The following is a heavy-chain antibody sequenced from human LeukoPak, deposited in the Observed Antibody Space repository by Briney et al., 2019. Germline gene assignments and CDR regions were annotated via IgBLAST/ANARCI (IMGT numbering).Heavy chain of an antibody. D-gene: IGHD3-3*01. V-gene: IGHV1-46*01. Sequence: GASVKVSCKASGYTFTSYFMHWVLQAPGQGLEWMGIINPSGGSTSYAQKFQGRVTMTRDTSTSTVYMELSSLRSEDTAVYYCARNPLYYDFWSGYDNYYYYMDVWGKGTTVTVSS. CDR3: ARNPLYYDFWSGYDNYYYYMDV. J-gene: IGHJ6*03. CDR1: GYTFTSYF. CDR2: INPSGGST.